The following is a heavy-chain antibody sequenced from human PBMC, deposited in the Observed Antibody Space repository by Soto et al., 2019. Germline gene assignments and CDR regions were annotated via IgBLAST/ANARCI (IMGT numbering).Heavy chain of an antibody. J-gene: IGHJ4*02. Sequence: PSETLSLTCSVSGDAISNFYWSWIRQTPGRGLEWIGCVHASGSTDYNPSLKGRVTISLHTSKSQLSLSLRSATAADTDTYSCARGTRALIPSFFAYWGQGIPVTVSS. CDR2: VHASGST. CDR3: ARGTRALIPSFFAY. V-gene: IGHV4-4*08. CDR1: GDAISNFY. D-gene: IGHD3-16*01.